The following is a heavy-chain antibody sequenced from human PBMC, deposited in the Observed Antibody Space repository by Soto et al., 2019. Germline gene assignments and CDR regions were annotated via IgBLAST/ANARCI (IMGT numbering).Heavy chain of an antibody. CDR3: ACAPNEWYFDF. Sequence: QVQLVQSGAEVKKPGASVKVSCKASGYTFSSSGVTWVRQAPGQGLEWLGWINAHSGDAKFAQNCQGRLTITTDTSTNTAYMELRSLRSDDTAVYFCACAPNEWYFDFWGQGTLVTVSS. J-gene: IGHJ4*02. D-gene: IGHD2-8*01. CDR2: INAHSGDA. CDR1: GYTFSSSG. V-gene: IGHV1-18*01.